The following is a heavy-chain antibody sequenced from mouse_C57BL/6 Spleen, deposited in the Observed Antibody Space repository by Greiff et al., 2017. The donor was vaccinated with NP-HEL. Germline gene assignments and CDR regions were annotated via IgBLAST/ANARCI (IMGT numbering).Heavy chain of an antibody. Sequence: VQLQQSGAELVKPGASVKISCKASGYAFSSYWMNWVKQRPGKGLEWIGQIYPGDGDTNYNGKFKGKATLTVDKSSSTAYMQLSRLTSEDSAVYFCASAYFSTWFADWGKGTLVTVSA. J-gene: IGHJ3*01. CDR1: GYAFSSYW. CDR2: IYPGDGDT. V-gene: IGHV1-80*01. D-gene: IGHD2-5*01. CDR3: ASAYFSTWFAD.